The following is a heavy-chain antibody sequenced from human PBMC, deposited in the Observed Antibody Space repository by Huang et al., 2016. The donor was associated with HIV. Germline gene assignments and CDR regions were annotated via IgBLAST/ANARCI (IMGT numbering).Heavy chain of an antibody. Sequence: EVQLVESGGGLVQPGGSLRLSCAASGFSISSYWMHWVRQAPGKGVVGVARINSDGVSTSYADSVRGRFTISRDNAKNTLYLQMNSLRAEDTAVYYCARDPRIQSWLNFFDYWGQGTLVSVSS. J-gene: IGHJ4*02. V-gene: IGHV3-74*01. CDR3: ARDPRIQSWLNFFDY. CDR1: GFSISSYW. D-gene: IGHD3-22*01. CDR2: INSDGVST.